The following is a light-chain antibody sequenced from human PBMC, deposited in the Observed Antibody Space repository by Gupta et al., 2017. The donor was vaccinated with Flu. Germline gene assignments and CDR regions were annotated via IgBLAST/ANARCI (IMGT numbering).Light chain of an antibody. V-gene: IGLV1-51*01. CDR2: DNN. CDR3: GTWDSSMSAEL. CDR1: SSNIASNH. J-gene: IGLJ3*02. Sequence: QSVLTPPPSVSAAPGQRVTISCSGRSSNIASNHVSWYQQPPGTAPKLLIYDNNKRHSGIPDRFSASKSGTSATLGITGLQTGDEADYYCGTWDSSMSAELFGGGTRLTVL.